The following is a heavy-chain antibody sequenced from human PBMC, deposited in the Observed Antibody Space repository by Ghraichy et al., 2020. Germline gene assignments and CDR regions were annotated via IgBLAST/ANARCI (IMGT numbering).Heavy chain of an antibody. V-gene: IGHV4-59*01. CDR2: IYHTGTT. CDR1: GGSISTYY. CDR3: ARNVNYMSAVQWFDP. Sequence: SETLSLTCIVSGGSISTYYWSWIRQSPGKGLEWIAYIYHTGTTNYNPSLKSRVTISVDTSRNQFSLRLNSVTAADTAVYYCARNVNYMSAVQWFDPWGQGTLVTVSS. D-gene: IGHD5-24*01. J-gene: IGHJ5*02.